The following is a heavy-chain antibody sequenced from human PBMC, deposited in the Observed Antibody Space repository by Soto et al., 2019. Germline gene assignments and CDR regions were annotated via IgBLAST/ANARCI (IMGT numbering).Heavy chain of an antibody. CDR1: GGTFSSYA. J-gene: IGHJ3*02. CDR3: ARRGDYSDAFDI. Sequence: GASVKVSCKASGGTFSSYAISWVRQAPGQGLEWMGGIIPIFGTANYAQKFQGRVTITADESTSTAYMELSSLRSEDMAVYYCARRGDYSDAFDIWGQGTMVTVSS. CDR2: IIPIFGTA. D-gene: IGHD2-15*01. V-gene: IGHV1-69*13.